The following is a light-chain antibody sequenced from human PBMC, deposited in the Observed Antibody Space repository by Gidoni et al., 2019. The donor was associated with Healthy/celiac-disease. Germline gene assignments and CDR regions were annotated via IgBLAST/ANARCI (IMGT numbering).Light chain of an antibody. CDR1: QDISNY. V-gene: IGKV1-33*01. CDR2: DAS. CDR3: QQYDNLPLT. Sequence: DITMTPSPSTLSASVGDRVTITCLASQDISNYLNWYQQKPRKAPKLLIYDASNLETGVPSRFSGSGSGTDFTFTISSLQPEDIATYYCQQYDNLPLTFGGGTKVEIK. J-gene: IGKJ4*01.